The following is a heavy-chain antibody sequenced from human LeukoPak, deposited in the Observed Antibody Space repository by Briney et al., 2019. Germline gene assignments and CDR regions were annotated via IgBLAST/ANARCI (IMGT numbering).Heavy chain of an antibody. V-gene: IGHV3-23*01. CDR2: ISGSGGST. D-gene: IGHD3-22*01. Sequence: GGSLRLSCAASGFTFSSYAMSWVRQAPGKGLEWVSAISGSGGSTYYADSVKGRFTISRDNSKNTLYLQMNSLRAEDTAVYYCAKQGSGFSGPANYCDSSWGQGTLVTVSS. CDR3: AKQGSGFSGPANYCDSS. J-gene: IGHJ4*02. CDR1: GFTFSSYA.